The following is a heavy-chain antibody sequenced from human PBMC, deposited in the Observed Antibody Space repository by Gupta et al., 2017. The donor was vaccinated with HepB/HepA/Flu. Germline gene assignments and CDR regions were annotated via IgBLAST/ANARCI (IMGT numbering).Heavy chain of an antibody. CDR3: ARDRDYFDTSGYYYYFDY. Sequence: QVQLVESGGGVVQPGRSLRLSCAASGFTFSSYGMHWVRQAPGKGLEWVAVIWYDGNNKYYADSMKDRFTISRDNSKNTLYLQMNSLRAEDTAVYYCARDRDYFDTSGYYYYFDYWGQGTLVTVSS. CDR1: GFTFSSYG. CDR2: IWYDGNNK. V-gene: IGHV3-33*01. J-gene: IGHJ4*02. D-gene: IGHD3-22*01.